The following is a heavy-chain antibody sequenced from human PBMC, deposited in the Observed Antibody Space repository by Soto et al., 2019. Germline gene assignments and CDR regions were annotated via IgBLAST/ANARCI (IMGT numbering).Heavy chain of an antibody. CDR1: GFTFSDYY. V-gene: IGHV3-11*01. J-gene: IGHJ4*02. Sequence: QVQLVESGGGLVKPGGSLRLSCAASGFTFSDYYMAWIRQAPGRGLEWISYISGSTTGLYYADSVKGRFTISRDNAKTSLYLQMSSLRAEDTAVYYCARVGAVGIYYFDYWGQGTLVTVSS. CDR2: ISGSTTGL. CDR3: ARVGAVGIYYFDY. D-gene: IGHD6-13*01.